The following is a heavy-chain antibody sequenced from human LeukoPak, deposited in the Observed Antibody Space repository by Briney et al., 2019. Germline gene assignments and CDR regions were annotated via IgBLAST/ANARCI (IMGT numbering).Heavy chain of an antibody. D-gene: IGHD3-10*01. CDR3: AKPSIPWGSGTVKIYYFDY. J-gene: IGHJ4*02. CDR1: GFTFDDYA. Sequence: GRSLRLSCAASGFTFDDYAMHWVRQAPGKGLEWVSGISWNSGSIGYADSVKGRFTISRDNAKNSLYLQMNSLRAEDTAVYYCAKPSIPWGSGTVKIYYFDYWGQGTLVTVSS. CDR2: ISWNSGSI. V-gene: IGHV3-9*01.